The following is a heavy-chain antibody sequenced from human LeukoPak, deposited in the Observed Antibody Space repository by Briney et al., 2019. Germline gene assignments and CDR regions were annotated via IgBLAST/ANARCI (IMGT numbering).Heavy chain of an antibody. V-gene: IGHV4-61*02. CDR2: IYTSGST. CDR1: GGSISSGSYY. D-gene: IGHD1-26*01. CDR3: GRNTGGGQWELPWWESYYYYYYMDV. J-gene: IGHJ6*03. Sequence: SETLSLTCTVSGGSISSGSYYWSWIRQPAGKGLEWIGRIYTSGSTNYNPSLKSRVTISVDTSKNQFSLKLSSVTAADTAVYYCGRNTGGGQWELPWWESYYYYYYMDVWGKGTTVTVSS.